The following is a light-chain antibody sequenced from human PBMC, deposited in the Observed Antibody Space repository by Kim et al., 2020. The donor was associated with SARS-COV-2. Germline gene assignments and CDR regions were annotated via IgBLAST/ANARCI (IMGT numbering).Light chain of an antibody. J-gene: IGKJ2*01. CDR1: KSVSIN. CDR2: GAS. Sequence: EVVITQSPATLSVSPGDRATLSCRASKSVSINLAWYQQKPGQAPRLLIYGASSRATGIPARFSASGSGTEFTLTISSLQSEDFAVYYCQQYNNWPPYTFGQGTKLEI. V-gene: IGKV3-15*01. CDR3: QQYNNWPPYT.